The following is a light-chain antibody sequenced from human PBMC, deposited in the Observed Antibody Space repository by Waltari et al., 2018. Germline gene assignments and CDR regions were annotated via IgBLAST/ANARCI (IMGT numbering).Light chain of an antibody. Sequence: EIVLTQSPVTLSLSPGERATLSCRASQSVGNYLAWYQQKPGQAPRLLIFDASKRATGIPGRFSGSGSGTDFTLTISSLEPEDFAIFYCQQRTNWPITFGQGTRLEMK. J-gene: IGKJ5*01. CDR1: QSVGNY. CDR2: DAS. CDR3: QQRTNWPIT. V-gene: IGKV3-11*01.